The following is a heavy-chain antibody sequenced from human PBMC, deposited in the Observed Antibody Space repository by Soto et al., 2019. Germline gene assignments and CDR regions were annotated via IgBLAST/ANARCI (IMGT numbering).Heavy chain of an antibody. CDR2: ISYDGSNK. CDR1: SFPFSNYG. Sequence: GGCLILSCASVSFPFSNYGMHWVRQTPGKGLEWVAVISYDGSNKYYADSVKGRFTISRDNSKNTLYLQMNSLRAEDTAVYYCVKGGYHYFDYWGQGP. J-gene: IGHJ4*02. CDR3: VKGGYHYFDY. V-gene: IGHV3-30*18. D-gene: IGHD5-12*01.